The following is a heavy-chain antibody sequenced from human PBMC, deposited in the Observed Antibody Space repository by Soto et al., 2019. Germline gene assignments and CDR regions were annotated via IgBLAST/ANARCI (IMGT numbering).Heavy chain of an antibody. V-gene: IGHV3-33*01. CDR1: GFTFSSYG. Sequence: PGGSLRLSCAASGFTFSSYGMHWVRQAPGKGLEWVAVIWYDGSNKYYADSVKGRFTISRDNSKNTLYLQMNSLRAEDTAVYYCARDGAYDFWSGSPGDYYYYYGMDVWGQGTTVTVSS. CDR2: IWYDGSNK. J-gene: IGHJ6*02. D-gene: IGHD3-3*01. CDR3: ARDGAYDFWSGSPGDYYYYYGMDV.